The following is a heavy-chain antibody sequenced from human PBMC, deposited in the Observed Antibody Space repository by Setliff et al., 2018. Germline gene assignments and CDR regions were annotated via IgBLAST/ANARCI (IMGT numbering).Heavy chain of an antibody. V-gene: IGHV4-39*07. CDR2: IYYSGST. CDR3: ARDRQYCTSLSCLNSYFYYYAMDF. J-gene: IGHJ6*02. D-gene: IGHD2-8*01. CDR1: GGSIGSSSYY. Sequence: SETLSLTCTVSGGSIGSSSYYWGWIRQPPGKGLEWIGSIYYSGSTYYNPSLKSRVTISVDTSKNQFSLRLSSVTAADTAVYYCARDRQYCTSLSCLNSYFYYYAMDFWGQGTTVTVSS.